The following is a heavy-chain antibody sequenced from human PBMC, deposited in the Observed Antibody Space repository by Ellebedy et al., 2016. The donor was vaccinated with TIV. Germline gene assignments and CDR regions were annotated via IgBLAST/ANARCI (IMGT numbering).Heavy chain of an antibody. V-gene: IGHV3-7*01. D-gene: IGHD1-1*01. Sequence: GESLKISXAASGFTFSNYWMTWVRQAPGKGLEWVANIKQDGSEKHYVDSVKGRFTISRDNAKNSLYLQMNSLRAEDTAVYYCARSGWNDYWGQGTLVTVSS. CDR2: IKQDGSEK. CDR3: ARSGWNDY. CDR1: GFTFSNYW. J-gene: IGHJ4*02.